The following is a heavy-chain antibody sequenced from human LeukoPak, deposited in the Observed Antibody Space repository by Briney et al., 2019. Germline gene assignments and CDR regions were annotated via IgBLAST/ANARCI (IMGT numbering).Heavy chain of an antibody. D-gene: IGHD1-26*01. CDR3: ARGSIVGATFDYFDY. J-gene: IGHJ4*02. CDR1: GYTFTGYY. V-gene: IGHV1-2*02. Sequence: VSVKVSCKASGYTFTGYYIHWVRQAPGQGLEWMGWIKPNSGGTNYAQKFQGRVTMTRDTSISTAYMELSRLRSDDTAVYYCARGSIVGATFDYFDYWGQGTLVTVSS. CDR2: IKPNSGGT.